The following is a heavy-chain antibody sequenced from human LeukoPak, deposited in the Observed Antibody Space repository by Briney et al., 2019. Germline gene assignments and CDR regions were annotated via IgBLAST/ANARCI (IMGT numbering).Heavy chain of an antibody. Sequence: SETLSLTCTVSGGSISSYYWSWIRQPAGKGLEWIGRIYTSGSTNYNPSLKSRVTMSVDTSKNHFSLKLSSVTAADTAVYYCARDWSSSANYYMDVWGKGTTVTVSS. CDR2: IYTSGST. V-gene: IGHV4-4*07. J-gene: IGHJ6*03. D-gene: IGHD3-3*01. CDR1: GGSISSYY. CDR3: ARDWSSSANYYMDV.